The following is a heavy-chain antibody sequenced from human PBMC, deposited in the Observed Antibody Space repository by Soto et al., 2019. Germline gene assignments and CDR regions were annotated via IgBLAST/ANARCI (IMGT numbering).Heavy chain of an antibody. Sequence: EVQLVESGGGLVQPGGSLKLSCAASGFTLSGSAMHWVRQASGKGLEWVGRIRSKANSYATAYAASVKGRFTISRDDSKNTAYLQMNSLKTEDTAVYYCTSPISGSYAYWGQGTLVTVSS. CDR2: IRSKANSYAT. J-gene: IGHJ4*02. CDR3: TSPISGSYAY. V-gene: IGHV3-73*02. CDR1: GFTLSGSA. D-gene: IGHD1-26*01.